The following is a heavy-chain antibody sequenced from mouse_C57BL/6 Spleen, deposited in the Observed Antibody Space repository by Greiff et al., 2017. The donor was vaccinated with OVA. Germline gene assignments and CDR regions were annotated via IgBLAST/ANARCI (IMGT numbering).Heavy chain of an antibody. CDR3: TSRSYYSNYYYAMDY. CDR2: IDPETGGN. J-gene: IGHJ4*01. Sequence: QVQLQQSGAELVRPGASVTLSCKASGYTFTDYEMHWVKQTPVHGLEWIGAIDPETGGNAYNQKVKGKAILTADKSSSTAYMELRSLTSEDSAVYYCTSRSYYSNYYYAMDYWGQGTSVTVSS. V-gene: IGHV1-15*01. D-gene: IGHD2-5*01. CDR1: GYTFTDYE.